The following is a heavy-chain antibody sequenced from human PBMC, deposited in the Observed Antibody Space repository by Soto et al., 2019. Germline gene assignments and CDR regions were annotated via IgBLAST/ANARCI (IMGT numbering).Heavy chain of an antibody. V-gene: IGHV1-3*05. J-gene: IGHJ4*02. D-gene: IGHD3-10*01. Sequence: QVQLVQSGAEEKKPGASVKVSCKASGYTFSSYAMHWVRQAPGQRLEWMGWINAGNGNTKYSQKFQGRVTVSRDTFASTAYMELRSLRSEDTAVYYCARGGPPIDYWGQGTLVTVSS. CDR1: GYTFSSYA. CDR3: ARGGPPIDY. CDR2: INAGNGNT.